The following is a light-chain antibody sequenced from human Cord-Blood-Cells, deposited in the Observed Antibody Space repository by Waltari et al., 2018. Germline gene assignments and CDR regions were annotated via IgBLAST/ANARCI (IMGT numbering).Light chain of an antibody. V-gene: IGLV2-8*01. Sequence: QSALTQPPSASRSPGQSVTLSCPGPSSDVGGYHYLSWYQQHPGKAPKLMIYEVSKRPSGVPDRFSGSKSGNTASLTVSGLQAEDEADYYCSSYAGSNKVFGGGTKLTVL. J-gene: IGLJ3*02. CDR2: EVS. CDR3: SSYAGSNKV. CDR1: SSDVGGYHY.